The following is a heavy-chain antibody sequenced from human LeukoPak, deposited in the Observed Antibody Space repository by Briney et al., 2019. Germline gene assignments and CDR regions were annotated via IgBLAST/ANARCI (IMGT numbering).Heavy chain of an antibody. D-gene: IGHD3-9*01. J-gene: IGHJ2*01. V-gene: IGHV4-4*02. CDR1: GDSVTTTNW. CDR3: ARDQSTIDSRIGYFDL. CDR2: FYHSGGI. Sequence: PSETLSLTCAVSGDSVTTTNWWSWVRQPPGKGLEWIGQFYHSGGINYSPSLKNRVTMSVDKSKNHFYLKLTSVTAADTAVHFCARDQSTIDSRIGYFDLWGRGTLVTVSS.